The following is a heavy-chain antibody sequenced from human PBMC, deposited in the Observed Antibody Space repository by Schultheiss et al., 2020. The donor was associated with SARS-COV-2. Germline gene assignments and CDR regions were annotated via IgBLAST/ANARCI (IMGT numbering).Heavy chain of an antibody. Sequence: GESLKISCAASGYTFSSYRMNWVRQAPGKGLEWVSSISSSSCYIYYAASFKGRVTISRDNAKNSLYLQMNSLRAEDTAVYYCAREKTFSSLRYYYYGIDDWGQGTTVTVSS. D-gene: IGHD6-6*01. J-gene: IGHJ6*02. V-gene: IGHV3-21*01. CDR1: GYTFSSYR. CDR2: ISSSSCYI. CDR3: AREKTFSSLRYYYYGIDD.